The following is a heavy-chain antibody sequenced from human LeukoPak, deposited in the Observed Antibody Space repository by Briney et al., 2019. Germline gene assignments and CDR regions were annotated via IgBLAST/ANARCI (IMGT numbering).Heavy chain of an antibody. CDR2: VYYSGTT. J-gene: IGHJ2*01. CDR3: ARSDRDLWYFDL. CDR1: GGSINSYY. V-gene: IGHV4-59*01. Sequence: RSSETLSLTCTVSGGSINSYYWSWIRQPPGKGLEWIGYVYYSGTTNYKYKSSLKSRVTISVDTSKNQFSLRLSSVTAADTAVYYCARSDRDLWYFDLWGRGTLVTVSS.